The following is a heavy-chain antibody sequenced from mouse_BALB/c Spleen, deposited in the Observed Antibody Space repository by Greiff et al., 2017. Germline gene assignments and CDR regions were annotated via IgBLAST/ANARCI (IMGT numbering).Heavy chain of an antibody. CDR3: ARDYYFDY. V-gene: IGHV1-87*01. J-gene: IGHJ2*01. CDR2: IYPGDGDT. Sequence: VQLQQSGAELARPGASVKLSCKASGYTFTSYWMQWVKQRPGQGLEWIGAIYPGDGDTRYTQKFKGKATLTADKSSSTAYMQLSSLASEDYAVYYCARDYYFDYWGQGTTLTVSS. CDR1: GYTFTSYW.